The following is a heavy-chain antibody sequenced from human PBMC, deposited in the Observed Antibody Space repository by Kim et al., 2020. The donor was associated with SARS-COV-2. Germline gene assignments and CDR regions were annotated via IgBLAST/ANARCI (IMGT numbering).Heavy chain of an antibody. CDR2: ISGYNGNT. Sequence: ASVKVSCKASGYTFTNYGISWVRHAPGQGLEWMGWISGYNGNTKYAQKVQGRVTMTTDTSTSTAYMELRSLRSDDTAVYYCARDEKVVVPSAIPVYYYYAMDVWGQGTTVTVSS. CDR3: ARDEKVVVPSAIPVYYYYAMDV. V-gene: IGHV1-18*04. D-gene: IGHD2-2*01. J-gene: IGHJ6*02. CDR1: GYTFTNYG.